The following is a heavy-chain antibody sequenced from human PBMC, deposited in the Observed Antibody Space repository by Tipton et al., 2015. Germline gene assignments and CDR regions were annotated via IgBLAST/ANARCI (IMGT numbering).Heavy chain of an antibody. CDR2: IQYSGST. Sequence: LSLTCSVSSDSISKYYWSWIRQPPGKELEWIGYIQYSGSTHYNPSLKRRVTISLDTSKNQFSLTLNSVTAADTAVYYCARDLEHGMDVWGQGTTVTVSS. CDR1: SDSISKYY. V-gene: IGHV4-59*01. J-gene: IGHJ6*02. D-gene: IGHD5-24*01. CDR3: ARDLEHGMDV.